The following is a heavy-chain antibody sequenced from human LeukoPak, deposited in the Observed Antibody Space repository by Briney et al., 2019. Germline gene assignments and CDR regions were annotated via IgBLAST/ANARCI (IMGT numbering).Heavy chain of an antibody. CDR2: IDSSGVST. V-gene: IGHV3-21*01. CDR3: VRGDRRDF. J-gene: IGHJ4*02. Sequence: GGSLRLSCAASGFNFNNYWMTWVRQAPGKGLEWVSSIDSSGVSTFCVASLRGRFTISRDNAKNSLYLQMNSLRAEDTAVYHCVRGDRRDFWGQGTLVTVSS. D-gene: IGHD3-16*01. CDR1: GFNFNNYW.